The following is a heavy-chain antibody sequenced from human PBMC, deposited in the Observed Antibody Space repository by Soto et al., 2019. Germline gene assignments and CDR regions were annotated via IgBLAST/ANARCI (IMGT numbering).Heavy chain of an antibody. CDR1: GYSFTSYW. J-gene: IGHJ6*02. D-gene: IGHD3-10*01. CDR3: ARHGVALTLVRGVPDTPDYYYGMDV. V-gene: IGHV5-51*01. CDR2: VYRVVCCT. Sequence: VDSLKISCKGSGYSFTSYWIGSVRQIPGKCLEGVWIVYRVVCCTRYVLSVQSQVTVSADKSISTAYLQWTSLQASDTAMYYCARHGVALTLVRGVPDTPDYYYGMDVWGQGTTVTASS.